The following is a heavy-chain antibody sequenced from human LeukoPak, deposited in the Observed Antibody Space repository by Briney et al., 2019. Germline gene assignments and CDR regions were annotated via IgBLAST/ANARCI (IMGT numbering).Heavy chain of an antibody. J-gene: IGHJ5*02. D-gene: IGHD2-21*01. V-gene: IGHV4-34*01. CDR2: INHSGST. CDR1: GGSFSGYY. CDR3: ARGRRSWGGEHNWFDP. Sequence: KSSETLSLTCAVYGGSFSGYYWSWIRQPPGKGLEWIGEINHSGSTNYNPSLKSRVTISVDTSKNQFSLKLSSVTAADTAVYYCARGRRSWGGEHNWFDPWGQGTLVTVSS.